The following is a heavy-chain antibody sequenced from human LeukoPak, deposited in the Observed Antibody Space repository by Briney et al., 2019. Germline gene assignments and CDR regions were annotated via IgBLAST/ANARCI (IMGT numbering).Heavy chain of an antibody. CDR1: RFSLSSYA. CDR2: ISGTGDNT. Sequence: GGSLRLSCAASRFSLSSYAMSWVRQAPGKGLEWVSAISGTGDNTYYADSVKGRFTISRDNSKNTLYLQMNSLSAGDTAIYYCAKPRGDYYASGTYYGAFDIWGQGTMVTVSS. CDR3: AKPRGDYYASGTYYGAFDI. V-gene: IGHV3-23*01. J-gene: IGHJ3*02. D-gene: IGHD3-10*01.